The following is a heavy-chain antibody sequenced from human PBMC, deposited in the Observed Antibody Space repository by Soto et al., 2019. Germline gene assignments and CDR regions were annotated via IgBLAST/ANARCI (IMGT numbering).Heavy chain of an antibody. CDR1: GGSISSSSYY. CDR2: IYYSGST. D-gene: IGHD5-18*01. CDR3: ARQPGGYSYGSYYYYYYMDV. V-gene: IGHV4-39*01. Sequence: PSETLSLTCTVSGGSISSSSYYWGWIRQPPGKGLEWIGSIYYSGSTYYNPSLKSRVTISVDTSKNQFFLKLSSVTAADTAVYYFARQPGGYSYGSYYYYYYMDVWGKGTTVTVSS. J-gene: IGHJ6*03.